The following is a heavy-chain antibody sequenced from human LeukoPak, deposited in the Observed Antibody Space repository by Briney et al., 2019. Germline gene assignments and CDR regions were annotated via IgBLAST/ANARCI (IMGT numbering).Heavy chain of an antibody. J-gene: IGHJ4*02. V-gene: IGHV4-34*01. CDR3: ARGRYYYDSSGFDY. CDR1: GGSISSYY. CDR2: INHSGST. D-gene: IGHD3-22*01. Sequence: SEALSLTCTVSGGSISSYYWSWIRQPPGKGLEWIGEINHSGSTNYNPSLKSRVTISVDTSKNQFSLKLSSVTAADTAVYYCARGRYYYDSSGFDYWGQGTLVTVSS.